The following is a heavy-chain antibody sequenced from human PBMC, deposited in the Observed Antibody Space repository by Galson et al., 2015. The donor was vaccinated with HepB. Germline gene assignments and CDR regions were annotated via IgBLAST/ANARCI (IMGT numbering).Heavy chain of an antibody. CDR2: MNPNSGNT. Sequence: SVKVSCKASGYTFTSYDINWVRQATGQGLEWMGWMNPNSGNTGYAQKFQGRVTMTRNTSISTAYMELSSLRSEDTAVYYCARELTIFGVVIVRYDAFDIWGQGTMVTVSS. D-gene: IGHD3-3*01. CDR3: ARELTIFGVVIVRYDAFDI. J-gene: IGHJ3*02. V-gene: IGHV1-8*01. CDR1: GYTFTSYD.